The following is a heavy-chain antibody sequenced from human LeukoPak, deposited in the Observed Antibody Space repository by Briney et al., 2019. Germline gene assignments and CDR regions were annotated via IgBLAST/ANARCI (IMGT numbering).Heavy chain of an antibody. J-gene: IGHJ4*02. CDR1: GFTFDDYG. CDR3: ARGWSSSWYFY. V-gene: IGHV3-20*04. D-gene: IGHD6-13*01. CDR2: INWNGGST. Sequence: LSGGSLRLSCAASGFTFDDYGMSWVRQAPGKGLEWVSGINWNGGSTGYADSVKGRFTISRDNAKNSLYLQVNSLRAEDTALYYCARGWSSSWYFYWGQGTLVTVSS.